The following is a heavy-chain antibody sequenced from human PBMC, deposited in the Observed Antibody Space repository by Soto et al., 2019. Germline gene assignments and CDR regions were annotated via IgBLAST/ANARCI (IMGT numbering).Heavy chain of an antibody. D-gene: IGHD3-16*01. J-gene: IGHJ4*02. V-gene: IGHV4-39*01. CDR2: IFYTGTT. CDR3: AKHGSF. CDR1: NGSIRTTSYN. Sequence: QMQLQESGPGLVKPSETLSLTCTVSNGSIRTTSYNWGWNRQSPGKGLEWVGAIFYTGTTSYNPSFKSRVTISFDTSNNHFSLKRDSVSAEDTAVYYCAKHGSFWGQGILVVVAS.